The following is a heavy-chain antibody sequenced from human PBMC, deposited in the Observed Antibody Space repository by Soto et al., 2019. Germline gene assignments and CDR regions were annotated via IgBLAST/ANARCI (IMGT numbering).Heavy chain of an antibody. V-gene: IGHV4-59*01. D-gene: IGHD6-13*01. J-gene: IGHJ4*02. CDR2: IYYSGST. Sequence: SETLSLTCTFSGGSISSYYWSWIRQPPGKGLEWIGYIYYSGSTNYNPSLKSRVTISVDTSKNQFSLKLSSVTAADTAVYYCARDSPAGYSWYIPPLDYWGQGTLVTVSS. CDR3: ARDSPAGYSWYIPPLDY. CDR1: GGSISSYY.